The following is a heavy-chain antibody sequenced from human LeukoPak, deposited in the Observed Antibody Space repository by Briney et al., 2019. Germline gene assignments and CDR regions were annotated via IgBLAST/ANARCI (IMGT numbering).Heavy chain of an antibody. D-gene: IGHD5-12*01. Sequence: SETLSLTCAVYVGSFSGYYWSWIRQPPGKGLEWIGEINHSGSTNYNPSLKSRVTISVDTSKNQFSLKLSSVTAADTAVYYCAGNKDIVATIYDYWGQGTLVTVSS. CDR3: AGNKDIVATIYDY. CDR1: VGSFSGYY. J-gene: IGHJ4*02. V-gene: IGHV4-34*01. CDR2: INHSGST.